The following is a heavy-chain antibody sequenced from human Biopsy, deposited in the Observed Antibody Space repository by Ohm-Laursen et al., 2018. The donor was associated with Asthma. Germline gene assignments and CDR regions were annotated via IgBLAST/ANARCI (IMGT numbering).Heavy chain of an antibody. Sequence: SDTLSLTWTASGGSISSDYWSWLRQSPGKGLEWIGYIHNSGNTNYNPSLKSRVTISLDTSKNHFSLRLSFVTAADTAVYYCARGDSSNWSHYYFDYWGQGTLVTVSS. CDR3: ARGDSSNWSHYYFDY. CDR2: IHNSGNT. V-gene: IGHV4-59*07. J-gene: IGHJ4*02. D-gene: IGHD3-22*01. CDR1: GGSISSDY.